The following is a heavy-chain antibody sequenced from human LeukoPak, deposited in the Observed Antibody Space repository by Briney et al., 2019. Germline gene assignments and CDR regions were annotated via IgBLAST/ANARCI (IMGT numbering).Heavy chain of an antibody. CDR3: ARGGYSSGWYPPPYYYYYYMDV. D-gene: IGHD6-19*01. V-gene: IGHV1-2*02. CDR2: INPNSGGT. J-gene: IGHJ6*03. CDR1: GYTFTGYY. Sequence: GASVKVSCKASGYTFTGYYMHWVRQAPGQGLEWMGWINPNSGGTNYAQKFQGRVTMTRDTSISTAYMELSRLRSDDTAVYYCARGGYSSGWYPPPYYYYYYMDVWGKGTTVTVSS.